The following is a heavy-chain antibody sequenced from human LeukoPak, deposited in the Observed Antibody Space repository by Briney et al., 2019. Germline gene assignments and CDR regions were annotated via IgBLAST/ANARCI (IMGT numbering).Heavy chain of an antibody. CDR1: GYTFTGYY. Sequence: SVKVSCKASGYTFTGYYIHWVRQAPGQGPEWMGWINPNSGGTNYAQKFQGRVTMTRDTSINTAYMELSRLRSDDTAVYYCASGSNVDTAMASDYFDYWGQGTLVTVSS. J-gene: IGHJ4*02. CDR3: ASGSNVDTAMASDYFDY. V-gene: IGHV1-2*02. CDR2: INPNSGGT. D-gene: IGHD5-18*01.